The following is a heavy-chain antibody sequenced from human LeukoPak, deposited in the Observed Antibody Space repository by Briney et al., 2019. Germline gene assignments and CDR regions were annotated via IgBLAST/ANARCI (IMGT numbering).Heavy chain of an antibody. CDR3: AKDRLGGWYYFDY. CDR1: GFKFDDYG. V-gene: IGHV3-30*18. CDR2: ISYDGSNK. Sequence: GGSLRLSCGVSGFKFDDYGMSWVRQAPGKGLEWVAVISYDGSNKYYADSVKGRFTISRDNSKNTLYLQMNSLRAEDTAVYYCAKDRLGGWYYFDYWGQGTLVTVSS. J-gene: IGHJ4*02. D-gene: IGHD6-19*01.